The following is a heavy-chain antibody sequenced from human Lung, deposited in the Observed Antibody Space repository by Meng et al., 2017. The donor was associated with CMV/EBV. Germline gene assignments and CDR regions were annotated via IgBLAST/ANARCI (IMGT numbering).Heavy chain of an antibody. CDR2: IYSGGST. CDR3: ARGSSREIWTQSVDY. CDR1: GFTVSSNY. V-gene: IGHV3-66*02. Sequence: SCAASGFTVSSNYMSWVRQAPGKGLEWVSVIYSGGSTYYADSVKGRFTISRDNSKNTLYLQMNSLRAEDTAVYYCARGSSREIWTQSVDYWGQGTLVTVSS. D-gene: IGHD2-2*01. J-gene: IGHJ4*02.